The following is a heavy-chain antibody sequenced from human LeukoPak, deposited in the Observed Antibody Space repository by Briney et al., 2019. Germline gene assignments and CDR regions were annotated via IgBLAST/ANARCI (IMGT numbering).Heavy chain of an antibody. CDR3: ARHPYYYDSSGYYDY. V-gene: IGHV4-59*08. Sequence: SETLSLTCTVSGGSISSYYWSWIRQPPGKGLEWIGYIYYSGSTNYNPSLKSRVTISVDASKNQFSLKLSSVTAADTAAYYCARHPYYYDSSGYYDYWGQGTLVTVSS. CDR1: GGSISSYY. D-gene: IGHD3-22*01. J-gene: IGHJ4*02. CDR2: IYYSGST.